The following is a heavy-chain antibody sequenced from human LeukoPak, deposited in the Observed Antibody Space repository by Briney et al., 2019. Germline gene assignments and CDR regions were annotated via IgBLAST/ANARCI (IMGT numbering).Heavy chain of an antibody. D-gene: IGHD2-15*01. V-gene: IGHV3-74*01. Sequence: GGSLRLTCAASGFTFKLYWMHWVRQVPGKRPVWVSRINNDGSDTIYADSVRGRFTISRDDAKNTVYLQMNNLRAEDTAVYYCVRGGPSTWSWGQGTLVTVSS. CDR1: GFTFKLYW. CDR3: VRGGPSTWS. CDR2: INNDGSDT. J-gene: IGHJ5*02.